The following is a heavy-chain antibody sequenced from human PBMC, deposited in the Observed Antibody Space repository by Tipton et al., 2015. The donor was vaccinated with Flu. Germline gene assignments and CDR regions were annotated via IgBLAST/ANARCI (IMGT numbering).Heavy chain of an antibody. CDR3: VRVQRGSTSFARYGMAV. D-gene: IGHD6-6*01. Sequence: GLVKPSETLFLTCAVSGGSFISNSFYWGWVRQPPGKGLEWIGNIHYSGVTYYNPSLKSRIIMSVDTSNNQVSLKLSPVTAADTATYYCVRVQRGSTSFARYGMAVWGQGTTVSVSS. CDR2: IHYSGVT. CDR1: GGSFISNSFY. V-gene: IGHV4-39*01. J-gene: IGHJ6*02.